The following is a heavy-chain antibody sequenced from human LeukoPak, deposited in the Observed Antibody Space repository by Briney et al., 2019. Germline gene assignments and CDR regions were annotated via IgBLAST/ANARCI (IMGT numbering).Heavy chain of an antibody. Sequence: ASVKVSCKASGYTFTGYYMRWVRQAPGQGLEWMGWINPNSGGTNYAQKFQGRVTITRDTSISTAYMELSRLRSDDTAVYYCARDLGYGDYMGWFDPWGQGTLVTVSS. CDR1: GYTFTGYY. D-gene: IGHD4-17*01. CDR2: INPNSGGT. J-gene: IGHJ5*02. CDR3: ARDLGYGDYMGWFDP. V-gene: IGHV1-2*02.